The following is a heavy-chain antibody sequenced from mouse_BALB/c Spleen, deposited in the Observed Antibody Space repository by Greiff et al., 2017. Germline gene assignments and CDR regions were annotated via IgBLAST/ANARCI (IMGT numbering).Heavy chain of an antibody. Sequence: DVQLQQSGAELVRSGASVKLSCTASGFNIKDYYMHWVKQRPEQGLEWIGWIDPENGDTEYAPKFQGKATMTADTSSNTAYLQLSSLTSEDTAVYNCNANYGSSHYAMNNGGKGTSVTVSS. CDR3: NANYGSSHYAMNN. D-gene: IGHD1-1*01. J-gene: IGHJ4*01. CDR2: IDPENGDT. CDR1: GFNIKDYY. V-gene: IGHV14-4*02.